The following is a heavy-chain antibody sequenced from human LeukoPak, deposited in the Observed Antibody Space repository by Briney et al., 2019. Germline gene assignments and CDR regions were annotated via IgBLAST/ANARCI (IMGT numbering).Heavy chain of an antibody. CDR2: IYPGDSDT. CDR1: GYSITTYW. V-gene: IGHV5-51*01. Sequence: GESLKISCKGSGYSITTYWIGWVRQMPGKGLEWMGIIYPGDSDTRYSPSFQGQVTISADKSISTAYLQWRSLRASDTAMYYCARQSMVRGVPDYWGQGTLVTVSS. D-gene: IGHD3-10*01. J-gene: IGHJ4*02. CDR3: ARQSMVRGVPDY.